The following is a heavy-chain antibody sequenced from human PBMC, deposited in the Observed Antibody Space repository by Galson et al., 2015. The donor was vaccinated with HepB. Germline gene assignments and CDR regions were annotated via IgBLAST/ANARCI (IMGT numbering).Heavy chain of an antibody. J-gene: IGHJ5*02. CDR1: GFTFSDYY. CDR2: ISSSSSYG. V-gene: IGHV3-11*06. D-gene: IGHD2-15*01. Sequence: SLRLSCAASGFTFSDYYMNWIRQAPGKGLEWVSYISSSSSYGIYADSVKGRFTISRDNAKNSLYLQMNSLRAEDTAVYYCARVASPLRQVAHNWFDPWGQGTLVTVSS. CDR3: ARVASPLRQVAHNWFDP.